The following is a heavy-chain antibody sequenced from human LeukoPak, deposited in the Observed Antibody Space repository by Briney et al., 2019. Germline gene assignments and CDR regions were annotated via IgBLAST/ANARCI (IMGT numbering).Heavy chain of an antibody. Sequence: SVKVSCKASGGTFSSYAISWVRQAPGQGLEWMGGIIPIFGTANYAQKFQGRVTITADESMSTAYMELSSLRSEDTAVYYCARGSVEGYSYGYLGIDYWGQGTLVTVSS. V-gene: IGHV1-69*13. J-gene: IGHJ4*02. D-gene: IGHD5-18*01. CDR2: IIPIFGTA. CDR1: GGTFSSYA. CDR3: ARGSVEGYSYGYLGIDY.